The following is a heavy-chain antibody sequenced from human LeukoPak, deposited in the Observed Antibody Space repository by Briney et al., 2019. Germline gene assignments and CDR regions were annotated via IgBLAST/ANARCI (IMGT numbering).Heavy chain of an antibody. Sequence: SETLSLTCTVSGRSISSSSYYWGWIRQPPGKGLEWIGSIYYSGSTYYNPSLKSRVTISVDTSKNQFSLKLSSVTAADTAVYYCARPTYYYDSSGLEGAFDIWGQGTMVTVSS. CDR2: IYYSGST. J-gene: IGHJ3*02. V-gene: IGHV4-39*01. CDR3: ARPTYYYDSSGLEGAFDI. D-gene: IGHD3-22*01. CDR1: GRSISSSSYY.